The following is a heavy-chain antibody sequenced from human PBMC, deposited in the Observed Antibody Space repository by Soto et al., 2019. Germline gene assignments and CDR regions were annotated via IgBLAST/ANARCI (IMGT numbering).Heavy chain of an antibody. Sequence: QITLKESGPTLVKPTQPLTLTCTFSGFSLSTSGVGVGWIRQPPGKALEWLALIYWDDDKRYSPSLKSRLTITKDTSKNQVVLTMTNMDPVDTATYYCAHSLVILYAGWFDPWGQGTLVTVSS. J-gene: IGHJ5*02. CDR1: GFSLSTSGVG. D-gene: IGHD3-9*01. CDR2: IYWDDDK. CDR3: AHSLVILYAGWFDP. V-gene: IGHV2-5*02.